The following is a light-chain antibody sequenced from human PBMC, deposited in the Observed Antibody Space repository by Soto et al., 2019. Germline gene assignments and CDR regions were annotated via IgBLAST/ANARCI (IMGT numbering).Light chain of an antibody. CDR2: GAS. CDR3: QASGDSPPAYT. V-gene: IGKV3-20*01. CDR1: QSVSSRN. J-gene: IGKJ2*01. Sequence: DIGLTQSQGTLSLSPGEGATLSCRASQSVSSRNLAWFRQKPGQAHRLLIYGASNRAPGIPDRFSGSGSGTDFILTVNRVEREDIGVYYCQASGDSPPAYTFCQGTNQQI.